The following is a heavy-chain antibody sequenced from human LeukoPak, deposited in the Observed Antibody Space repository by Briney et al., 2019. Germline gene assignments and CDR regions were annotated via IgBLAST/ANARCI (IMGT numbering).Heavy chain of an antibody. V-gene: IGHV4-38-2*02. CDR2: IYHSGST. Sequence: PSETLSLTCTVSGYSISSGFYWGWIQQPPGKGLECIGSIYHSGSTYYNPSLKSRVTISVDTSKNQFSLKLSSVTAADTAVYYCARGGSSGWYSYYYLDVWGKGATVTVSS. CDR3: ARGGSSGWYSYYYLDV. J-gene: IGHJ6*03. D-gene: IGHD6-19*01. CDR1: GYSISSGFY.